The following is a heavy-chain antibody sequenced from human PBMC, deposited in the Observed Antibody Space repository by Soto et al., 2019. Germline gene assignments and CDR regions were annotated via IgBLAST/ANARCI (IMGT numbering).Heavy chain of an antibody. Sequence: QVQLQESGPGLVKPSQTLSLTCTVSGGSISSGDYYWSWIRQPPGKGLEWIGYIYYSGSTYYNPSLKSRVAISVDTSKTQFSLRLSSVTAADTAVYYCARDAVRTTGDRLGYWGQGTLVTVSS. J-gene: IGHJ4*02. D-gene: IGHD4-17*01. CDR1: GGSISSGDYY. CDR3: ARDAVRTTGDRLGY. CDR2: IYYSGST. V-gene: IGHV4-30-4*01.